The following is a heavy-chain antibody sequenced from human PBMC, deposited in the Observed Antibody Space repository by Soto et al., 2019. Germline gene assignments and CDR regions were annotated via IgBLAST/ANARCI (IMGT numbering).Heavy chain of an antibody. V-gene: IGHV1-3*01. Sequence: QVQLVQSGAEVKKPGASVKVSCKASGYTFTGYDMHWVRQAPGQRLEWMGWINGGNGNTKYSQKFQGRVTIARDTSANTGYMALNSLRSGNPAVFYLARDRYDSSHSLPYWGQGTLVTVSS. D-gene: IGHD3-22*01. CDR2: INGGNGNT. CDR1: GYTFTGYD. CDR3: ARDRYDSSHSLPY. J-gene: IGHJ4*02.